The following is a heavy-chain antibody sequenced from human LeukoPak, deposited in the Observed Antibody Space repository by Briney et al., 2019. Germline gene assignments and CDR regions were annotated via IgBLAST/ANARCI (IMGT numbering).Heavy chain of an antibody. CDR2: IYYSGST. D-gene: IGHD5-24*01. CDR3: ARGGGSRDGYNFDY. Sequence: SETLSLTCTVSGGSISSYYRSWIRQPPGKGLEWIGYIYYSGSTNYNPSLKSRVTISLGTSKNQFSLKLSSVTAADMAVYYCARGGGSRDGYNFDYWGQGTPVTVSS. CDR1: GGSISSYY. V-gene: IGHV4-59*01. J-gene: IGHJ4*02.